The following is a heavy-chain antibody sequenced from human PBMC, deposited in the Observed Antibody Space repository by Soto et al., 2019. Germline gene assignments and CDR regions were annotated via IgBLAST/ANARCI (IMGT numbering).Heavy chain of an antibody. CDR2: ITGSGGST. D-gene: IGHD3-16*01. CDR1: EFTFRGYA. CDR3: AKGSANASPYYFDF. Sequence: DVKLLESGGGLVQPGGSLRLSCAGSEFTFRGYAMSWVRQAPGKGLEWVTAITGSGGSTYHADSVKGRFTISRDNSKNTLYLQMNSLRAEDTAVYYCAKGSANASPYYFDFWGQGTLVTVSS. V-gene: IGHV3-23*01. J-gene: IGHJ4*02.